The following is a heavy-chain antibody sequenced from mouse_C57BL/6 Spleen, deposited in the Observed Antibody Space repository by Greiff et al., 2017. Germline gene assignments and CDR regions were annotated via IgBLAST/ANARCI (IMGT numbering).Heavy chain of an antibody. CDR2: IDPSDSYT. J-gene: IGHJ4*01. CDR3: ARGSGGSYAMDY. D-gene: IGHD1-1*02. V-gene: IGHV1-69*01. CDR1: GYTFTSYW. Sequence: QVQLQQPGAELVMPGASVKLSCKASGYTFTSYWMHWVKQRPGQGLEWIGEIDPSDSYTNYNQKFKGKSTLTVDKSSSTAYMQLSSLTSEDSAVYYCARGSGGSYAMDYWGQGTSVTVSS.